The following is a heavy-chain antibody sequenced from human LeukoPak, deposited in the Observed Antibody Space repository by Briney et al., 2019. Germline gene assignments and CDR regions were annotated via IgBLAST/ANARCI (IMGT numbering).Heavy chain of an antibody. CDR3: ARDFRYEGDY. V-gene: IGHV3-21*01. J-gene: IGHJ4*02. CDR2: ISSDSRYI. D-gene: IGHD5-12*01. CDR1: GFTFRTYT. Sequence: GSLRLSCAASGFTFRTYTMNWVRQAPGKRLEWVSSISSDSRYIYYADSVKGRFTISRDNAQSSLYLQMNSLRVEDTAVYYCARDFRYEGDYWGQGTLVTVSS.